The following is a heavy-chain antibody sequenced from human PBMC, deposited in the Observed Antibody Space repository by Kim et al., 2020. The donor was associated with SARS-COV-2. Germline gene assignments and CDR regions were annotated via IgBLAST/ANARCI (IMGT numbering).Heavy chain of an antibody. CDR1: GFTFSSYW. J-gene: IGHJ4*02. D-gene: IGHD6-13*01. Sequence: GGSLRPSCAASGFTFSSYWMSWVRQAPGKGLEWVANIKQDGSEKYYVDSVKGRFTISRDNAKNSLYLQMNSLRAEDTAVYYCARVSSFRVLDYWGQGTLVTVSS. CDR2: IKQDGSEK. V-gene: IGHV3-7*03. CDR3: ARVSSFRVLDY.